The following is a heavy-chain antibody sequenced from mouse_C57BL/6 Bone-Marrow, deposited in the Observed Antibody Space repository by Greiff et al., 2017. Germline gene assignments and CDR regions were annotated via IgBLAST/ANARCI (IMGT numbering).Heavy chain of an antibody. CDR1: GFTFSSYA. Sequence: DVMLVESGGGLVKPGGSLKLSCAASGFTFSSYAMSWVRQTPEKRLEWVATISAGGSYTYYPDNVKGRFTISRDNAKNNLYLQMSHLKSEDTAMYYGERVALFSGLPYYFDYWGQGTTLTVSS. CDR3: ERVALFSGLPYYFDY. V-gene: IGHV5-4*03. J-gene: IGHJ2*01. CDR2: ISAGGSYT. D-gene: IGHD2-2*01.